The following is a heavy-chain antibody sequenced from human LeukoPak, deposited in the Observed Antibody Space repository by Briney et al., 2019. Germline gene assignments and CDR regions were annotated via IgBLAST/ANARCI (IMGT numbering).Heavy chain of an antibody. CDR2: ISYDGSNK. Sequence: GGSLRLSCAASGFTFSSYAMHWVRQAPGKGLEWVAVISYDGSNKYYADSVKGRFTISRDNSKNTLYLQMNSLRAEDTAVYYCARTRRDGYNLPDYWGLGTLVTVSS. CDR3: ARTRRDGYNLPDY. CDR1: GFTFSSYA. V-gene: IGHV3-30-3*01. D-gene: IGHD5-24*01. J-gene: IGHJ4*02.